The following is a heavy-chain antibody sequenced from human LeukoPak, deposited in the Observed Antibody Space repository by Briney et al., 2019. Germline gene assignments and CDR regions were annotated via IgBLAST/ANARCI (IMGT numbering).Heavy chain of an antibody. CDR3: AVEGQGDSGNYYGAFDI. V-gene: IGHV3-30*03. D-gene: IGHD1-26*01. CDR1: GFTFSNYG. Sequence: GGSLRLSCAASGFTFSNYGMHWVRQAPGKGLEWVAVISYDGSNKYYADSVKGRFTISRNNSKNTLYLQMNSLRAEDTAVYYCAVEGQGDSGNYYGAFDIWGQGTMVTVSS. CDR2: ISYDGSNK. J-gene: IGHJ3*02.